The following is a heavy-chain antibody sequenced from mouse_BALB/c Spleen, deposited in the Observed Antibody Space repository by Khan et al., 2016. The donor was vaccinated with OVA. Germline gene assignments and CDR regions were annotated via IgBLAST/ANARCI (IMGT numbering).Heavy chain of an antibody. CDR3: VREGAYQRSDGWFAY. J-gene: IGHJ3*01. CDR2: INPSTDYT. Sequence: QVQLQQSGAELARPGASVKMSCKASGYTFTSYTMHWVKQRPGQGLEWIGYINPSTDYTNYNPNFKDMATFLVDHSSSTAYMPLSSLTSEDSSDYNCVREGAYQRSDGWFAYWGQGTLVTVSA. V-gene: IGHV1-4*01. CDR1: GYTFTSYT.